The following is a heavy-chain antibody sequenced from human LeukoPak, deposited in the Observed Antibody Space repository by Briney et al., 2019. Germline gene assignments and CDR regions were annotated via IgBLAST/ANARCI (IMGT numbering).Heavy chain of an antibody. D-gene: IGHD3-22*01. V-gene: IGHV1-18*01. CDR3: ARPDYYDSSGYLNY. Sequence: ASVKVSCKASGYTFTSSGMSWVRQAPGQGLEWMGWISAYNVNTNYAQKLQGRVTMTTDTSTSTAYMEQRSLRSDDTAVYYCARPDYYDSSGYLNYWGQGTLVTVSS. J-gene: IGHJ4*02. CDR1: GYTFTSSG. CDR2: ISAYNVNT.